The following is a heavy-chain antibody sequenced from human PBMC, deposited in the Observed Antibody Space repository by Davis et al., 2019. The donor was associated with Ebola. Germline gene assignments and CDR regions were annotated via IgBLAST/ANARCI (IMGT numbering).Heavy chain of an antibody. CDR1: GFTFSDYY. CDR3: ARAQLGGYSYDSYYYYGMDV. CDR2: ISSSGSTI. J-gene: IGHJ6*02. Sequence: GGSLRLSCAASGFTFSDYYMSWIRQAPGKGLEWVSYISSSGSTIYYADSVKGRFTISRDNAKNSRYLQMNSLRAEDTAVYYCARAQLGGYSYDSYYYYGMDVWGQGTTVTVSS. D-gene: IGHD5-18*01. V-gene: IGHV3-11*01.